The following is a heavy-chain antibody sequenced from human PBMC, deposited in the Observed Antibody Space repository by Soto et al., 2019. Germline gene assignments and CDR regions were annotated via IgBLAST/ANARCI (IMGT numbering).Heavy chain of an antibody. CDR1: GGSISSGGYY. CDR3: ARDTPTPYYDFWSGLGMDV. Sequence: SLTCTVSGGSISSGGYYWSWIRQHPGKGLEWIGYIYYSGSTYYNPSLKSRVTISVDTSKNQFSLKLSSVTAADTAVYYCARDTPTPYYDFWSGLGMDVWGQGTTVTVSS. J-gene: IGHJ6*02. CDR2: IYYSGST. V-gene: IGHV4-31*03. D-gene: IGHD3-3*01.